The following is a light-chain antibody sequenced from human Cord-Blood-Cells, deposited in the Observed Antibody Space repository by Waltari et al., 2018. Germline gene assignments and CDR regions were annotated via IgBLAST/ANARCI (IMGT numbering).Light chain of an antibody. Sequence: DIQMTQSPSSLSASVGDRVTITCRASQGISNYLAWYQQKPGKVPKLLIYAASTLQSGVPSRFSGSGSGTDFTLTISGLQTEDVATDYCQKYNSAPWTFGQGTKVEIK. CDR3: QKYNSAPWT. CDR1: QGISNY. V-gene: IGKV1-27*01. J-gene: IGKJ1*01. CDR2: AAS.